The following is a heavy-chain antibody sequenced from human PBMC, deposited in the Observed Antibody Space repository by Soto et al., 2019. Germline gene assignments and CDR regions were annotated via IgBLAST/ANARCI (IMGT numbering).Heavy chain of an antibody. CDR1: GFTFSTYW. CDR3: TTSPHRDSERVFV. J-gene: IGHJ6*02. V-gene: IGHV3-7*01. CDR2: IKQDGTEK. Sequence: EVQLVESGGGLVQPGGSLRLSCAASGFTFSTYWMSWVRRTPGKGLEWVANIKQDGTEKYYVDSVRGRLTVSRDNAKSSLYLQMNILRVEDTAVYYCTTSPHRDSERVFVCVQGTAVTVS. D-gene: IGHD1-26*01.